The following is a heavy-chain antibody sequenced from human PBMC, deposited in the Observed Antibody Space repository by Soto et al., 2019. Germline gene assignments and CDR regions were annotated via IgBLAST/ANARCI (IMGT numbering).Heavy chain of an antibody. Sequence: SETLSLTCTVSGDSISSGSYWGWIRQPPGEGPEWIASIYHGGTTFYNPSLKSRISISVDASKNQFSLRLTSVTAADTATYYCARVHVMVVAGSTFDYWGPGTLVTVSS. J-gene: IGHJ4*03. D-gene: IGHD6-19*01. CDR2: IYHGGTT. CDR3: ARVHVMVVAGSTFDY. CDR1: GDSISSGSY. V-gene: IGHV4-38-2*02.